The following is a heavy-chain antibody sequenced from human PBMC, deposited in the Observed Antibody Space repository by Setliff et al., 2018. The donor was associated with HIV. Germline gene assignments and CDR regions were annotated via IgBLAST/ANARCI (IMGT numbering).Heavy chain of an antibody. CDR2: MNPNSGNT. V-gene: IGHV1-8*01. Sequence: ASVKVSCKASGYTFTSYDINWVRQATGQGLEWMGWMNPNSGNTGYAQKFQGRVTMTTDESTSTAYMELSSLRSEDTAVYYCAREPQYCGGDCYPIWGQGAMVTVSS. J-gene: IGHJ3*02. D-gene: IGHD2-21*02. CDR1: GYTFTSYD. CDR3: AREPQYCGGDCYPI.